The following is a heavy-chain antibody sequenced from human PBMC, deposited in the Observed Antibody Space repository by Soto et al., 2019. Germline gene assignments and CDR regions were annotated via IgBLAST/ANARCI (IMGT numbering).Heavy chain of an antibody. Sequence: GGSLRLSCTASGFTFSNAGMSWVRQAPGKGLEWVGRIKSKTDGGTTDYAAPVKGRFTISRDDSKNTLYLQMNSLKTEDTAVYYCTTTYYDFWSGSYYYYSGMDVWGKGTTV. CDR1: GFTFSNAG. D-gene: IGHD3-3*01. J-gene: IGHJ6*04. CDR3: TTTYYDFWSGSYYYYSGMDV. CDR2: IKSKTDGGTT. V-gene: IGHV3-15*01.